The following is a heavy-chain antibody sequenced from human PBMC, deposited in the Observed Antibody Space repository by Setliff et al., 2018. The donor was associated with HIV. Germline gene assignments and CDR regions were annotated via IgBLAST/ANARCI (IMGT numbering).Heavy chain of an antibody. Sequence: PGGSLRLSCATSGFAFSDYDFHWVRQVTGEGLEWVSAIGTGGDTYYADSVKGRSTISRENAKNSLYLQMNNVRAGDTAVYYCTRELNGHTSSHYYFGLDVWGQGTTVTVSS. CDR3: TRELNGHTSSHYYFGLDV. V-gene: IGHV3-13*01. CDR2: IGTGGDT. D-gene: IGHD6-6*01. CDR1: GFAFSDYD. J-gene: IGHJ6*02.